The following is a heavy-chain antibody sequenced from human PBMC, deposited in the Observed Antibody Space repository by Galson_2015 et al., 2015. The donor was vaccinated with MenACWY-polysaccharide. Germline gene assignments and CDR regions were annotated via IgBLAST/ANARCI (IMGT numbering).Heavy chain of an antibody. CDR3: AGTKAGTHYFEY. V-gene: IGHV1-8*01. CDR1: GYTFTSYD. J-gene: IGHJ4*02. Sequence: SVKVSCKASGYTFTSYDINWVRQSTGQGLQWMGWMNPNSGNTGYAQDFQGRVTMTRNTSISTAYMELNSLRSEDTAVYYCAGTKAGTHYFEYWGQGTLLTVSS. CDR2: MNPNSGNT. D-gene: IGHD6-19*01.